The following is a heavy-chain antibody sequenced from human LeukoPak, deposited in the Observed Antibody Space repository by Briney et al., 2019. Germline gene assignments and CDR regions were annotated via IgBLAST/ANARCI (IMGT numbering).Heavy chain of an antibody. CDR1: GFTFRNEE. Sequence: PGGSLRLSCVVSGFTFRNEEMNCFRQAPGKGLEWIAYISNTGSPIHYRDSVKGRFTISRDNAQSSLFLQMNSLRPDDTAIYYSARGGNYAPFDYWGQGALVAVSS. CDR2: ISNTGSPI. CDR3: ARGGNYAPFDY. D-gene: IGHD1-26*01. J-gene: IGHJ4*02. V-gene: IGHV3-48*03.